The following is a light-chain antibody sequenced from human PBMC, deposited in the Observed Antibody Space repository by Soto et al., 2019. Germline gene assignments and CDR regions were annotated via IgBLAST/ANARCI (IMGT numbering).Light chain of an antibody. V-gene: IGKV1-5*01. Sequence: DIQMTQSPSTLSASVGDRVTITCRASQSISSWLAWYQQKPGKAPKLLIYDASSLESGVPSRFSGSGSGTEFTLTISSLQPDDFATYYCQQYNRYQWTFGQGTKVDIK. CDR2: DAS. J-gene: IGKJ1*01. CDR1: QSISSW. CDR3: QQYNRYQWT.